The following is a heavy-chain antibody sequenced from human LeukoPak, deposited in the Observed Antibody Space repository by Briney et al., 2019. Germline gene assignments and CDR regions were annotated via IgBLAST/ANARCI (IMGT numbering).Heavy chain of an antibody. J-gene: IGHJ5*02. CDR2: INHSGST. V-gene: IGHV4-34*01. Sequence: GSLRLSCAASGFTFSTYAMTWVRQPPGKGLEWIGEINHSGSTNYNPSLKSRVTISVDTSKNQFSLKLSSVTAADTAVYYCARGESNYDFWSGYYSWGQGTLVTVSS. CDR3: ARGESNYDFWSGYYS. CDR1: GFTFSTYA. D-gene: IGHD3-3*01.